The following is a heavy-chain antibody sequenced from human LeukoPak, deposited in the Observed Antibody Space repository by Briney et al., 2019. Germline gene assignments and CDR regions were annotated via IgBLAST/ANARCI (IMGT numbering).Heavy chain of an antibody. CDR3: ARDRGYGSGSYPPLNWFDP. CDR2: ISAYNGNT. J-gene: IGHJ5*02. Sequence: ASVKISCKASVYTFTSYGISWVRQAPGQGLEWMGWISAYNGNTNYAQKLQGRVTMTTDTSTSTAYMELRSLRSDDTAVYYCARDRGYGSGSYPPLNWFDPWGQGTLVTVSS. V-gene: IGHV1-18*04. D-gene: IGHD3-10*01. CDR1: VYTFTSYG.